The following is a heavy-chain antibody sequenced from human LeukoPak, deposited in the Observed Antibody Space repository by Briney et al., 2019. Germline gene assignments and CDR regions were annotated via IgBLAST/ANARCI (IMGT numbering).Heavy chain of an antibody. CDR2: IYHSGSGST. V-gene: IGHV4-30-2*01. D-gene: IGHD4-23*01. Sequence: SETLSPTCTVSGGSISSGGHSWSWIRQPPGKGLEWIGYIYHSGSGSTYYNPSLKSRVTISIDKSKNQFSLKLNSVTAADTAVYYCARNGGNSDFDYWGQGTLVTVSS. J-gene: IGHJ4*02. CDR3: ARNGGNSDFDY. CDR1: GGSISSGGHS.